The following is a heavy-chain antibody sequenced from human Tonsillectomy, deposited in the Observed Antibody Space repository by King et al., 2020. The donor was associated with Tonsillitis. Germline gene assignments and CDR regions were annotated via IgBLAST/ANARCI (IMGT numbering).Heavy chain of an antibody. D-gene: IGHD2-2*01. J-gene: IGHJ4*02. CDR3: VKFRFPYCSSTSCYSGYYFDY. CDR2: ISYDGSNK. Sequence: VQLVESGGGVVQPGRSLRLSCAASGFTFSSYGMHWVRQAPGKGLEWVALISYDGSNKYYADSVKGRFTMSRDNSKNTLYLQMNSLRADDTAVYFCVKFRFPYCSSTSCYSGYYFDYWGQGTLVTVSS. CDR1: GFTFSSYG. V-gene: IGHV3-30*18.